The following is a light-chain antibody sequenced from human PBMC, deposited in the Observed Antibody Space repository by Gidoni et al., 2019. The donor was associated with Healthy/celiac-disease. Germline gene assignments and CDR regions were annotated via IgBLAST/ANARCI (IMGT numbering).Light chain of an antibody. CDR1: KLGDKY. Sequence: SYELTHPPSVSVSPGQTASITCSGDKLGDKYACWYQQKPGQSPVLGIYQDSKRPSGIPERFSGSNSGNTATLTISGTQAMDEADYYCQAWDSREWVFGGGTKLTVL. CDR3: QAWDSREWV. J-gene: IGLJ3*02. V-gene: IGLV3-1*01. CDR2: QDS.